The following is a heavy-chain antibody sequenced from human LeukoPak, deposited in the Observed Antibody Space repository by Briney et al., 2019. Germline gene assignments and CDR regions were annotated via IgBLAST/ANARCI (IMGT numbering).Heavy chain of an antibody. CDR3: ARGRSSGWYVEIGFDY. Sequence: PGGSLRLSCAASGFTFSSYAMSWVRQAPGKGLEWVSAISGSGGSTYYADSVKGRFTISRDNSKNTLYLQMNSLRAEDAAVYYCARGRSSGWYVEIGFDYWGQGTLVTVSS. CDR1: GFTFSSYA. D-gene: IGHD6-19*01. CDR2: ISGSGGST. J-gene: IGHJ4*02. V-gene: IGHV3-23*01.